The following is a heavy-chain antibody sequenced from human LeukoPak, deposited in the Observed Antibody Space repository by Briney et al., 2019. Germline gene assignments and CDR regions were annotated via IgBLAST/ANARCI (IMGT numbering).Heavy chain of an antibody. D-gene: IGHD3-10*01. CDR3: ERDDGSGSYYLYYYYGMDV. Sequence: PGGSLRLSCAASGFTFSSYWMSWVRQAPGKGLEWVANIKQDGSEKYYVDSVKGRFTISRDNAKNSLYLQMNSLRAEDTAVYYCERDDGSGSYYLYYYYGMDVWGQGTTVTVSS. CDR2: IKQDGSEK. CDR1: GFTFSSYW. V-gene: IGHV3-7*01. J-gene: IGHJ6*02.